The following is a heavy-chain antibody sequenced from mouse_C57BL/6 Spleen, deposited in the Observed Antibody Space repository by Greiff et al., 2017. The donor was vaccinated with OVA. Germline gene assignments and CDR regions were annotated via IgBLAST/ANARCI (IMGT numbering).Heavy chain of an antibody. D-gene: IGHD2-4*01. J-gene: IGHJ2*01. CDR1: GYTFTSYW. V-gene: IGHV1-55*01. CDR3: ARNYYDYDVGDY. Sequence: QVQLQQPGAELVKPGASVKMSRKASGYTFTSYWITWVKQRPGQGLEWIGDIYPGSGSTNYNEKFKSKATLTVDTSSSTAYMQLSSLTSEDSAVYYCARNYYDYDVGDYWGQGTTLTVSS. CDR2: IYPGSGST.